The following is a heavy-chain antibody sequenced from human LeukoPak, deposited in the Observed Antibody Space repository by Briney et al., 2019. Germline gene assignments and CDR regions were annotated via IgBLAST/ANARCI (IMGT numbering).Heavy chain of an antibody. CDR2: ISYDGSNK. D-gene: IGHD2-21*01. CDR1: GFTFSSYA. CDR3: ARDRSVVLFGMDV. V-gene: IGHV3-30*14. J-gene: IGHJ6*02. Sequence: PGGSLRLSCAASGFTFSSYAMHWVRQAPGKGLEWVAVISYDGSNKYYADSVKGRFTISRDNSKNTLYLQMNSLRAEDTAVYYCARDRSVVLFGMDVWGQGTTVTVSS.